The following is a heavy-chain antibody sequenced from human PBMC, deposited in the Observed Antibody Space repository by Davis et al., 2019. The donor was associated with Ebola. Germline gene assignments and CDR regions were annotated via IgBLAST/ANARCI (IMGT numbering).Heavy chain of an antibody. D-gene: IGHD3-10*01. CDR3: AAVPNIRQDVLLWFGELSRVDP. CDR2: IIPILGIA. Sequence: SVKVSCKASGGTFSSYTISWVRQAPGQGLEWMGRIIPILGIANYAQKFQGRVTITADKSTSTAYMELSSLRSEDTAVYYCAAVPNIRQDVLLWFGELSRVDPWGQGTLVTVSS. J-gene: IGHJ4*02. CDR1: GGTFSSYT. V-gene: IGHV1-69*02.